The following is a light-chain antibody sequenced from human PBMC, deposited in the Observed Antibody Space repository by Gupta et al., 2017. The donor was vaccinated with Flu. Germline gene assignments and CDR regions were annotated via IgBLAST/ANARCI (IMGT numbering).Light chain of an antibody. CDR2: RKN. CDR1: GMGNNY. J-gene: IGLJ3*02. Sequence: VATGQTASITCSGDGMGNNYASRDQQKPGQFLVVIIDRKNTRPSGIPERFSGSNSGNTATLTISGNQSMDEDDYYCQAWDSNRVFGGGTKLTVL. V-gene: IGLV3-1*01. CDR3: QAWDSNRV.